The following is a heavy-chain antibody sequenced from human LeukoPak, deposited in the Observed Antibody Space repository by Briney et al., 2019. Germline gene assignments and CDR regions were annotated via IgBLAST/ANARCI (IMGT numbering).Heavy chain of an antibody. D-gene: IGHD3-22*01. J-gene: IGHJ4*02. CDR3: AKGLRGTVIVEELRFDY. Sequence: GGSLRLSCAASGFTFSIYAMSWVRQAPGKGLEWVSAISGRGGSTYYADSVKGRFTISRDNFKNTLYLQMNSLRAEDTAVYYCAKGLRGTVIVEELRFDYWGQGTLVTVSS. V-gene: IGHV3-23*01. CDR1: GFTFSIYA. CDR2: ISGRGGST.